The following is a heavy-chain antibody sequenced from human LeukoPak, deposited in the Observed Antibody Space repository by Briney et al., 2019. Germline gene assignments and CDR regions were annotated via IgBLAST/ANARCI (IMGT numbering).Heavy chain of an antibody. CDR2: ISGSGGST. CDR3: ARTLSDSGLSY. D-gene: IGHD3/OR15-3a*01. J-gene: IGHJ4*02. V-gene: IGHV3-23*01. CDR1: GFTFSNYG. Sequence: GGTLRLSCVASGFTFSNYGMSWVRQAPGKGLEWVSGISGSGGSTSYADSVKGRFSISRDNSKNTLYLQMNSLRSEDTAVYYGARTLSDSGLSYWGQGTLVTVSS.